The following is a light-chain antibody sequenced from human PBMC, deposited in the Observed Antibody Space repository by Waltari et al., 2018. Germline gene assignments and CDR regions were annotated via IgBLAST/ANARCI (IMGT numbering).Light chain of an antibody. V-gene: IGKV3-11*01. CDR3: QQRHDWPLY. CDR1: QSVRSY. CDR2: DAS. J-gene: IGKJ4*01. Sequence: EILLTQSPVTLSVSPGERATLSCKASQSVRSYLAWYQQKPGQAPRLLIYDASNRASGIPARFSGSGSGTDFTLTISNVEPEDFAVYYCQQRHDWPLYFGGGTKLEIK.